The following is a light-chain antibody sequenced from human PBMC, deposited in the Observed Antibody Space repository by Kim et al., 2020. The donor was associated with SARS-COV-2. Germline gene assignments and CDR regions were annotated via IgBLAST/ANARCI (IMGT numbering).Light chain of an antibody. Sequence: QGTTARISCGGNDIGGKSVQWYQQTPGQATVLVIYYDSDRPSGIPERISGSNSGNTATLTISGVEAGDEADYYCQVWNSRSDHGVFGGGTKVTVL. V-gene: IGLV3-21*04. CDR2: YDS. CDR1: DIGGKS. J-gene: IGLJ2*01. CDR3: QVWNSRSDHGV.